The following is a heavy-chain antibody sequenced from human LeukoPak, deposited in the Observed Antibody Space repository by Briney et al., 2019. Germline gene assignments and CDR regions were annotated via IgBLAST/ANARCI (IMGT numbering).Heavy chain of an antibody. J-gene: IGHJ4*02. CDR3: ARVAWDYYDSSGYRFDY. D-gene: IGHD3-22*01. CDR2: IRSSSTYI. CDR1: GFTFSSYT. Sequence: NPGGSLRLSCAASGFTFSSYTMNWVRQAPGKGLEWVSSIRSSSTYIYYADSVKGRLTISRDNAKNSLYLQMNSLRAEDTAVYYCARVAWDYYDSSGYRFDYWGQGTLVTVSS. V-gene: IGHV3-21*01.